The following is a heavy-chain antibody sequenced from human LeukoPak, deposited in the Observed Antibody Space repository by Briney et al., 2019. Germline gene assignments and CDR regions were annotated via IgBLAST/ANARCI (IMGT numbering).Heavy chain of an antibody. CDR3: ARVSSAPEYSSSPREFDY. V-gene: IGHV3-30*04. J-gene: IGHJ4*02. CDR1: GFTFSSYA. D-gene: IGHD6-6*01. Sequence: GRSLRLSCAASGFTFSSYAMHWVRQAPGKGLEWVAVISYDGSNKYYADSVKGRFTISRDNSKNTLYLQMNSLRAEDTAVCYCARVSSAPEYSSSPREFDYWGQGTLVTVSS. CDR2: ISYDGSNK.